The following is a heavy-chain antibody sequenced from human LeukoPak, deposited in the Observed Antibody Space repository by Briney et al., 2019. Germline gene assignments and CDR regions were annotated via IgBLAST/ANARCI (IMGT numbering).Heavy chain of an antibody. D-gene: IGHD3-3*01. Sequence: KPSETLSLTCAVYGGSFSGYYWSWIRQPPGKGLEWIGEINHSGSTNYNPSLKSRVTISVDTSKNQFSLKLSSVTAADTAVYYCARGPSGPHSNYDFWSGSGGVDYWGQGTLVTVSS. CDR2: INHSGST. V-gene: IGHV4-34*01. CDR3: ARGPSGPHSNYDFWSGSGGVDY. CDR1: GGSFSGYY. J-gene: IGHJ4*02.